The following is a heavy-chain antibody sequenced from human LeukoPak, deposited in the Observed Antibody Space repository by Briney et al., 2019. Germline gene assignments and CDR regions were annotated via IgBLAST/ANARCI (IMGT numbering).Heavy chain of an antibody. D-gene: IGHD3-10*01. Sequence: TGGSLRLSCAASGFTFRTYWMHWVRHGPGKGLVWVSHINGDGSIINYADSVKGRFTISRDNAKNTLYLQMNSLRGEDTAVYYCARDGFPGGSDCWGQGTLVTVSS. J-gene: IGHJ4*02. CDR3: ARDGFPGGSDC. CDR1: GFTFRTYW. V-gene: IGHV3-74*01. CDR2: INGDGSII.